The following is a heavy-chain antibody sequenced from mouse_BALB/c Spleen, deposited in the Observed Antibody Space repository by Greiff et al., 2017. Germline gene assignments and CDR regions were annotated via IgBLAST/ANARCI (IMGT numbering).Heavy chain of an antibody. J-gene: IGHJ4*01. CDR2: INPGSGGT. CDR1: GYAFTNYL. D-gene: IGHD2-2*01. CDR3: ARFGYGDYYAMDY. V-gene: IGHV1-54*03. Sequence: QVQLQQSGAELVRPGTSVKVSCKASGYAFTNYLIEWVKQRPGQGLEWIGVINPGSGGTNYNEKFKGKATLTADKSSSTAYMQLSSLTSDDSAVYFCARFGYGDYYAMDYWGQGTSVTVSS.